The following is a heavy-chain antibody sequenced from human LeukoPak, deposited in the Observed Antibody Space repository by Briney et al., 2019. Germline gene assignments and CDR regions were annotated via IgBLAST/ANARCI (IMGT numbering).Heavy chain of an antibody. Sequence: ASETLSLTCSISAGSINSGDHYWSWVRQPPGKGLEWIGYIYYSGTTYYNPSLRSRVTISIDTSKNQFSLKLSSVTAADTAVYYCARTRITSLGYFQHWGQGTLVTVSS. J-gene: IGHJ1*01. CDR2: IYYSGTT. CDR1: AGSINSGDHY. D-gene: IGHD2-2*01. V-gene: IGHV4-30-4*01. CDR3: ARTRITSLGYFQH.